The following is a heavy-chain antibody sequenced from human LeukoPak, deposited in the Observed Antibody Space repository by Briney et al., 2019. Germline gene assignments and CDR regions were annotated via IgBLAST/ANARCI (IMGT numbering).Heavy chain of an antibody. Sequence: GESLKISCKGSGYSFTSYWIGWVRQMPGKGLEWMGIIYPGDSDTRYSPSFQGQVTISADKSISTAYLQWSSLKASDTAMYYCARRHRDGYKFMDWFDPWGQGTLVTVCS. CDR2: IYPGDSDT. CDR3: ARRHRDGYKFMDWFDP. V-gene: IGHV5-51*01. CDR1: GYSFTSYW. D-gene: IGHD5-24*01. J-gene: IGHJ5*02.